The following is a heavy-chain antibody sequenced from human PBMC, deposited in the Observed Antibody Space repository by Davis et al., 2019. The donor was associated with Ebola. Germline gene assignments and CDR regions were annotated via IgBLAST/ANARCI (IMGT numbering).Heavy chain of an antibody. J-gene: IGHJ5*02. CDR1: GYTFTSYA. V-gene: IGHV1-3*01. D-gene: IGHD6-13*01. CDR3: ARGWSSWCNWFDP. CDR2: INAGNGNT. Sequence: ASVKVSCKASGYTFTSYAMHWVRQAPGQRLEWMGWINAGNGNTKYSQKFQGRVTITRDTSASTAYMELSSLRSEDTAVYYCARGWSSWCNWFDPWGQGTLVTVSS.